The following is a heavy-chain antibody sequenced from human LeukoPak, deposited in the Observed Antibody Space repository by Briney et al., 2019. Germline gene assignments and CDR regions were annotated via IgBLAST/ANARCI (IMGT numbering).Heavy chain of an antibody. D-gene: IGHD1-26*01. Sequence: PSETLSLTCTVSGGSISTYYWSWIRQPPGKGLEWIGYNSYSGNTNYNPSLKSRVTISVDTSKNHFSLNLSSVTAADTAVYYCARADSGSYYWNFDYWGQGTLVTVSS. J-gene: IGHJ4*02. CDR1: GGSISTYY. CDR3: ARADSGSYYWNFDY. CDR2: NSYSGNT. V-gene: IGHV4-59*01.